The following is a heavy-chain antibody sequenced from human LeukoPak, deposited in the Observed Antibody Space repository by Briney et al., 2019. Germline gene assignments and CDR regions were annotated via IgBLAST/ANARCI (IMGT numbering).Heavy chain of an antibody. Sequence: PGGSLRLSCAASGFTFSSYSMNWVRQAPGKGLEWVSSISSSSYIYYADSVKGRFTISRDNAKNSLYLQMNSLRAEDTAVYYCASGNIGSGYTPLYWGQGTLVTVSS. D-gene: IGHD3-22*01. CDR3: ASGNIGSGYTPLY. J-gene: IGHJ4*02. V-gene: IGHV3-21*01. CDR1: GFTFSSYS. CDR2: ISSSSYI.